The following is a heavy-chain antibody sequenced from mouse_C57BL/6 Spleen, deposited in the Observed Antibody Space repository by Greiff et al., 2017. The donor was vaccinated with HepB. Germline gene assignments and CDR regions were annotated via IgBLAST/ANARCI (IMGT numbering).Heavy chain of an antibody. CDR1: GYTFTSYW. Sequence: QVQLQQPGAELVRPGSSVKLSCKASGYTFTSYWMHWVKQRPIQGLEWIGNIDPSDSETHYNQKFKDKATLTVDKSSSTAYMQLSSLTSEDSAVYYCARAGDGAVYFDYWGQGTTLTVSS. CDR3: ARAGDGAVYFDY. CDR2: IDPSDSET. J-gene: IGHJ2*01. V-gene: IGHV1-52*01. D-gene: IGHD3-3*01.